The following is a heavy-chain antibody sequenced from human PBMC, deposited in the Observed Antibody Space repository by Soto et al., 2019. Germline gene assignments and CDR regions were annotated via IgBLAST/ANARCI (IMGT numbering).Heavy chain of an antibody. J-gene: IGHJ4*02. CDR1: GGTFSSYA. Sequence: QVQLVQSGAEVKKPGSSVKVSCKASGGTFSSYAISWVRQAPGQGLEWMGGIIPIFGTANYAQKFQGRVTITADESTSTAYMGLRSLRSEDRAVYYCARDGGGVVTGAFCDYWGQGTLVTVSS. CDR2: IIPIFGTA. D-gene: IGHD7-27*01. CDR3: ARDGGGVVTGAFCDY. V-gene: IGHV1-69*01.